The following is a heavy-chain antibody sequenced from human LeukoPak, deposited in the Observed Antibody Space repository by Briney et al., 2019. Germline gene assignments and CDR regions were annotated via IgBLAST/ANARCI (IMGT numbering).Heavy chain of an antibody. CDR2: IIPIFGTA. CDR3: ARIRRDAFDI. V-gene: IGHV1-69*13. Sequence: PVKVSCKASGGTFSSYAISWVRQAPGQGLEWMGGIIPIFGTANYAQKFQGRVTITADESTSTAYMELSSLRSEDTAVYYCARIRRDAFDIWGQGTMVTVSS. J-gene: IGHJ3*02. CDR1: GGTFSSYA.